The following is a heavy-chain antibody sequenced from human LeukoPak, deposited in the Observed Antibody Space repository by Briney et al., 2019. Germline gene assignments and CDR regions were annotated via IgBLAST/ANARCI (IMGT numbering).Heavy chain of an antibody. D-gene: IGHD2-15*01. V-gene: IGHV1-18*01. Sequence: GASVKVSCKASGYTLTRYGISWVRQAPGQGLEWMEWISAYNGNTKYAQKVLGRVTMTTDTSTSTAYMELRSLRSDDTAVYYCARGGLVVVVAATPSTTPGLLHWLDPWGQGTLVSVSS. CDR2: ISAYNGNT. CDR3: ARGGLVVVVAATPSTTPGLLHWLDP. CDR1: GYTLTRYG. J-gene: IGHJ5*02.